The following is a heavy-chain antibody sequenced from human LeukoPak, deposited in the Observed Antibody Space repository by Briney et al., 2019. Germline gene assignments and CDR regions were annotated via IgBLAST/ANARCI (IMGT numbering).Heavy chain of an antibody. Sequence: PGGSLRLSCAASGFTFSSYSMNWVRQAPGKGLEWISYITSSSSTIYYADSVKGRFTISRDNAKNSLYLQMNSLRVEDTAVYFCARASGSYQVFDYWGQGTLVTVSS. J-gene: IGHJ4*02. V-gene: IGHV3-48*01. CDR3: ARASGSYQVFDY. CDR2: ITSSSSTI. CDR1: GFTFSSYS. D-gene: IGHD1-26*01.